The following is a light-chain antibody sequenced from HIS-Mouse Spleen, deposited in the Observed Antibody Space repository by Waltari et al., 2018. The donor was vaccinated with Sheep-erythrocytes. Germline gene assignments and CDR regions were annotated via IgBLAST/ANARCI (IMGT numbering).Light chain of an antibody. V-gene: IGKV3-11*01. CDR1: QIVSSY. J-gene: IGKJ2*01. CDR3: QQRSNWYT. Sequence: EIVLTQSPGTLSLSPGERATLSCRASQIVSSYLAWYQQKPGQAPRLLIYDASNRATGIPARFSGSGSGTDFTLTISSLEPEDFAVYYCQQRSNWYTFGQGTKLEIK. CDR2: DAS.